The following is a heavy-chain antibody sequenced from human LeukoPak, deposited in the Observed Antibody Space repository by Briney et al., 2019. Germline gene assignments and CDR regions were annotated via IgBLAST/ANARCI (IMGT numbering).Heavy chain of an antibody. J-gene: IGHJ4*02. V-gene: IGHV4-59*01. D-gene: IGHD7-27*01. CDR2: IHYSGST. Sequence: SETLSLTCTVSGDSISSYYWSWIRQPPRKGLEWIGYIHYSGSTNYNPSLKSRVTISVDTSKNQFSLKLSSVTAADTAVYYCARGTNWGSDYWGQGTLVTVSS. CDR3: ARGTNWGSDY. CDR1: GDSISSYY.